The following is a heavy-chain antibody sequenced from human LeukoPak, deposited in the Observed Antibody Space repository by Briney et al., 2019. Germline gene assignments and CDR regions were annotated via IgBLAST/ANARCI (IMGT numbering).Heavy chain of an antibody. CDR1: GASINSGAYY. CDR2: IFYSGST. V-gene: IGHV4-30-4*08. Sequence: SETLSLTCTVSGASINSGAYYWSWLRQPPGKGLEWIGYIFYSGSTSYNPSLKSRLTLSVDTSKNQFSLKLSSVTAADTAVYYCAQGGYCSSTSCYRHWGQGTLVTVSS. D-gene: IGHD2-2*01. J-gene: IGHJ4*02. CDR3: AQGGYCSSTSCYRH.